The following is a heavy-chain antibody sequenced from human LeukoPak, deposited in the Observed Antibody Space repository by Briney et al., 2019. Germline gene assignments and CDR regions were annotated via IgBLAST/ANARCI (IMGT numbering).Heavy chain of an antibody. D-gene: IGHD3-16*02. Sequence: PGGSLRLSCAASGFTFSNAWMSWVRQAPGKGLEWVGFIRSKAYGGTTEYAASVKGRFTISRDDSKSIAYLQMNSLKTEDTAVYYCTREGTHYVWGSYRYTDFDYWGQGTLVTVSS. CDR3: TREGTHYVWGSYRYTDFDY. V-gene: IGHV3-49*04. CDR2: IRSKAYGGTT. CDR1: GFTFSNAW. J-gene: IGHJ4*02.